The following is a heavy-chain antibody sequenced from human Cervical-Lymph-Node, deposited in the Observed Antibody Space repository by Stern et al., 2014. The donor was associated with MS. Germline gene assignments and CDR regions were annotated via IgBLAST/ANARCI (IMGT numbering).Heavy chain of an antibody. D-gene: IGHD1-26*01. CDR2: ISPKTGSA. CDR1: GYTFTAYF. J-gene: IGHJ4*02. V-gene: IGHV1-2*02. CDR3: ARDRGSYSDY. Sequence: QDQLVQSGAGVERPGASVKVSCKASGYTFTAYFLHWVRQAPGQGLEWMGWISPKTGSATYAQKFQDRVTMTRDTSINTGYMEVSSLRSDDTAVYYCARDRGSYSDYWGQGTLVAVSS.